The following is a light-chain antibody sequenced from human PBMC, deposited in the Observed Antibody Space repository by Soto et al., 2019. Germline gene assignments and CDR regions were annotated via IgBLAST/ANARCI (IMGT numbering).Light chain of an antibody. CDR3: QQYGSSPPIT. V-gene: IGKV3-20*01. J-gene: IGKJ5*01. CDR2: GAT. CDR1: HSVSSSY. Sequence: ESVLTQSPGTLSLSPGERATLSCRASHSVSSSYLAWYQQKPGQAPRLLIYGATSRATGIQDRFSGSGSGTDFTLIISRLEPEDCAVYYCQQYGSSPPITFGQGTRLEIK.